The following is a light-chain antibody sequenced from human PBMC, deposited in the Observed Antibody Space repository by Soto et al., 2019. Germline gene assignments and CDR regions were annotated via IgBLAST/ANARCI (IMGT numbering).Light chain of an antibody. V-gene: IGKV3-20*01. Sequence: EIVLTQSPAILSVSPGERATPSCRASQSVSSRYSAWYQQKPGQAPRLLIYGASTRATGTPDRFSGSGSETDFTLTISRLEPEDFAVYYCQHYGSSPRTFGQGTKVDIK. CDR2: GAS. CDR1: QSVSSRY. J-gene: IGKJ1*01. CDR3: QHYGSSPRT.